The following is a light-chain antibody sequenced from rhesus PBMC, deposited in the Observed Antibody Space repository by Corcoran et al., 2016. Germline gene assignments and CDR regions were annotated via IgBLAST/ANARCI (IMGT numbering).Light chain of an antibody. CDR3: HQYSSSHS. CDR2: RAS. V-gene: IGKV1-22*01. J-gene: IGKJ2*01. Sequence: DIQMTQSPSSLSASVGDTVTITGRASQSISFWLAWYPQKPGKAPNLLISRASSWESGVPSRFRGSGSGTYFTLTISSRQSEDFAPYYCHQYSSSHSFGQGTKVEIK. CDR1: QSISFW.